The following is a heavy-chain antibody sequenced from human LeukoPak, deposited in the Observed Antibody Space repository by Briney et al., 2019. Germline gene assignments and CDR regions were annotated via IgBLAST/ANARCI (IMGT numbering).Heavy chain of an antibody. V-gene: IGHV4-4*02. J-gene: IGHJ4*02. Sequence: PSGTLSLTCAVSGDSISSDKWWSWVRQPPGKGLEYIGEFHQSVSTNYNPSLKSRLTISVDKSKNQFSLKLSSVTAADTAVYYCACHSGWSGPSEWGQGTLVTDSS. D-gene: IGHD6-19*01. CDR3: ACHSGWSGPSE. CDR1: GDSISSDKW. CDR2: FHQSVST.